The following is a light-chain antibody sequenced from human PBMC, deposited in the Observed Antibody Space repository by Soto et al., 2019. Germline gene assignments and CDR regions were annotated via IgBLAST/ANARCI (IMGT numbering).Light chain of an antibody. V-gene: IGKV3-20*01. CDR1: QSVSSSY. Sequence: DIVLTQSPGTLSLSPGERATLSCRASQSVSSSYLVWYQQKPGQDPRLLIYGASSRATGIPDRFSGSGSGTDFTLTISRLEPEEFAVYYCQQYGSSQFTFGPGTKVDIK. CDR3: QQYGSSQFT. CDR2: GAS. J-gene: IGKJ3*01.